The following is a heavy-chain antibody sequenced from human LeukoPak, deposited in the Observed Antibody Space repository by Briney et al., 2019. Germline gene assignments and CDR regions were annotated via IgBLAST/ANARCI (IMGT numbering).Heavy chain of an antibody. CDR1: GYTFTSYA. CDR3: AREMYYDILTGYPNWFDP. V-gene: IGHV1-3*01. CDR2: INAGNGNT. D-gene: IGHD3-9*01. Sequence: VASVKVSCKASGYTFTSYAMHWVRQAPGQRLEWMGWINAGNGNTKYSQKFQGRVTITRDTSASTAYMELSSLRSEDTAVYYCAREMYYDILTGYPNWFDPWGQGTLVTVSS. J-gene: IGHJ5*02.